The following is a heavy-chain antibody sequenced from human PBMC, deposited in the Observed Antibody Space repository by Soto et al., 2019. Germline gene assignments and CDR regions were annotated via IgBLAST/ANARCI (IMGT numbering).Heavy chain of an antibody. CDR3: ARPRSSSRNYYGMDV. Sequence: GESQKISCQGSGYSITSYWIGWVRPLPGKGLEWMGIIYPGDSDTRYSPSFQGQVTISADKSISTAYLQWSSLKASDTAMYYCARPRSSSRNYYGMDVWGQGTTVTVSS. D-gene: IGHD6-13*01. V-gene: IGHV5-51*01. J-gene: IGHJ6*02. CDR1: GYSITSYW. CDR2: IYPGDSDT.